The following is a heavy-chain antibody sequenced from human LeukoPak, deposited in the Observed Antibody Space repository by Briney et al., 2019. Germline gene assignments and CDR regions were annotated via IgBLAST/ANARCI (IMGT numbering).Heavy chain of an antibody. J-gene: IGHJ4*02. V-gene: IGHV4-59*01. CDR3: AKGARSGYQIDY. D-gene: IGHD3-3*01. CDR2: IYYSGST. Sequence: PSETLSLTCTVSGGSISSYYWSWIRQPPGKGLEWIGYIYYSGSTNYNPSLKSRVTISVDTSKNQFSLKLSSVTAADTAVYYCAKGARSGYQIDYWGQGTLVTVSS. CDR1: GGSISSYY.